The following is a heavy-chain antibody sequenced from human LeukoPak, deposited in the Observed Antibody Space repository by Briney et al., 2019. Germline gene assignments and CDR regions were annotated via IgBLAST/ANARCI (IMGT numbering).Heavy chain of an antibody. Sequence: GGSLRLSCAASGFTFSSYGMHWVRQAPGKGLEWVAVIWYDGSNKYYADSVKGRFTISRDNSKNTLYLQMNSLRAKDTAVYYCARDSVEMATPTGFDYWGQGTLVTVSS. CDR3: ARDSVEMATPTGFDY. V-gene: IGHV3-33*01. J-gene: IGHJ4*02. CDR2: IWYDGSNK. CDR1: GFTFSSYG. D-gene: IGHD5-24*01.